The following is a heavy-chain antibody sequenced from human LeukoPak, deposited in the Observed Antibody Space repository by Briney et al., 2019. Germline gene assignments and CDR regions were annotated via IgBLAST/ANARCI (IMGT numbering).Heavy chain of an antibody. Sequence: PSETLSLTCTVSGGSIINDDYRWTWLRQPPGKGLEWIGHIYHYGGTYYNPSLKSRVTISVDRSKNQFSLNLSSVTAADTAVYYCASLVRDSSGYYYDYWGQGTLVTVSS. CDR3: ASLVRDSSGYYYDY. D-gene: IGHD3-22*01. CDR1: GGSIINDDYR. V-gene: IGHV4-30-2*01. J-gene: IGHJ4*02. CDR2: IYHYGGT.